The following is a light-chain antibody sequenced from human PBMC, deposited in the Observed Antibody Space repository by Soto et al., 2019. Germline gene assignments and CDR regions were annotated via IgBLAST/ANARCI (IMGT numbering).Light chain of an antibody. CDR2: DVS. Sequence: QSALTQPASVSGSPGQSITISCTGTSSDVGGYNYVSWYQQHPGKAPKLMIYDVSNRPSGVSNRFSGSKSGNTASLTISGLQAEDEDAYFCSSYKGSSTLVFGGGTKLTVL. V-gene: IGLV2-14*03. CDR3: SSYKGSSTLV. CDR1: SSDVGGYNY. J-gene: IGLJ2*01.